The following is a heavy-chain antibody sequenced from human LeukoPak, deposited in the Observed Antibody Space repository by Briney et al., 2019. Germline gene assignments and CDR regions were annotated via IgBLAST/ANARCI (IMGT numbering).Heavy chain of an antibody. J-gene: IGHJ4*02. V-gene: IGHV5-10-1*01. CDR3: AITAAGSYYFDY. Sequence: GESLKVSCKGSGYSFTSYWISWVRQMPGKGLEWMGRIDPSDSYTNYSPSFQGHVTISADKSISTAYLQWTGLKASDTAMYYCAITAAGSYYFDYWGQGTLVTVSS. CDR2: IDPSDSYT. D-gene: IGHD3-10*01. CDR1: GYSFTSYW.